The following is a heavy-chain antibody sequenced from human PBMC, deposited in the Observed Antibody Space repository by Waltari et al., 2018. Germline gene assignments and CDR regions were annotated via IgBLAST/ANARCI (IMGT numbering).Heavy chain of an antibody. D-gene: IGHD2-21*02. CDR2: IGSSGSHV. Sequence: QLVESGGGLVRPGGSLRLCCAASGFTLSIYSMNWVRQAPGRGLEWLSVIGSSGSHVYYADSVKGRFTISRDNANNSLFLQMNTLRAEDTAVYYCTKDRGGDFDIWGQGTMVTVSS. CDR1: GFTLSIYS. J-gene: IGHJ3*02. CDR3: TKDRGGDFDI. V-gene: IGHV3-21*06.